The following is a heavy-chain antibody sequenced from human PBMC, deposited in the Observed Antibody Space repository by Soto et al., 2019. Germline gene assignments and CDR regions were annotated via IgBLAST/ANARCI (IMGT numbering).Heavy chain of an antibody. CDR3: LTEPTKLWPYDY. Sequence: PGGSLRLSCAASGFLLSNAWMSWVRQGPGKGLEWVARIKSQSDGGATEYAAAVKGRFTISRDDSNNAVYLQMDSLTSDDTAVYYCLTEPTKLWPYDYWGQGTPVTVSS. D-gene: IGHD3-16*01. CDR2: IKSQSDGGAT. J-gene: IGHJ4*02. CDR1: GFLLSNAW. V-gene: IGHV3-15*01.